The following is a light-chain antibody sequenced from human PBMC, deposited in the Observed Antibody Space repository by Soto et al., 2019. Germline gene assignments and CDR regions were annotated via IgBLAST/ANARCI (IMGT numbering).Light chain of an antibody. V-gene: IGKV3-11*01. CDR1: QSVSRY. Sequence: EIEFMQSPGTLSLSQGERPTLXXRASQSVSRYLAWYQQNPGQAPRXLIYDASNRATGIPARFSGSGSGTDFTLTISSLEPEDFAVYYCQQRSNWFTFGQGTRLEIK. CDR2: DAS. CDR3: QQRSNWFT. J-gene: IGKJ5*01.